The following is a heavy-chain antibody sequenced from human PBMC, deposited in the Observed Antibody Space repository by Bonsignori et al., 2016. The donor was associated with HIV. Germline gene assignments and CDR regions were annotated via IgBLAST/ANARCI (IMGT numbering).Heavy chain of an antibody. CDR3: ARTYYDFLTGHRTLYFDF. V-gene: IGHV3-23*01. J-gene: IGHJ4*02. D-gene: IGHD3/OR15-3a*01. CDR2: ISGSGGTT. Sequence: WIRQPPGKGLEWVSAISGSGGTTYYAESVRGRFTISRDNSKNTVSLQMNSLRVDDTALYFCARTYYDFLTGHRTLYFDFWSQITRVTVSS.